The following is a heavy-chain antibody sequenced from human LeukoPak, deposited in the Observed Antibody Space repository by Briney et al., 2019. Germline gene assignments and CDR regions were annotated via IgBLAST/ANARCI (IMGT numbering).Heavy chain of an antibody. Sequence: AGSLRLSCAASGFTFSSYSMNCVRQPPGKGMEWVSSISSSSSSYIYYAYTVRGRFTISRDNAKNSLYLQMNSLRAEDTAVYYCARDLIVGGTAILGYWGQGTLVTVSS. CDR1: GFTFSSYS. J-gene: IGHJ4*02. D-gene: IGHD1-26*01. CDR3: ARDLIVGGTAILGY. CDR2: ISSSSSSYI. V-gene: IGHV3-21*01.